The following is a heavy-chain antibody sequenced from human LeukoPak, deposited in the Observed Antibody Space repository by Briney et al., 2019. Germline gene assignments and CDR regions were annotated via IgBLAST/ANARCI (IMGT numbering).Heavy chain of an antibody. J-gene: IGHJ4*02. Sequence: PAASVKVSCKASGYTFTGYYMHWVRQAPGQGLEWMGWINPNSGGTNYAQKFQGRVTMTRDTSISTAYMELSRLRSDDTAVYYCARYIAAAGTIDYWGQGTLVTVSS. CDR1: GYTFTGYY. D-gene: IGHD6-13*01. CDR3: ARYIAAAGTIDY. CDR2: INPNSGGT. V-gene: IGHV1-2*02.